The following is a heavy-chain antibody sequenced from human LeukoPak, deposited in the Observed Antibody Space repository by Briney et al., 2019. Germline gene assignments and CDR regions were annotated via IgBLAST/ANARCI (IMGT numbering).Heavy chain of an antibody. CDR3: ASSYDFWSGPDV. CDR1: GFTFSSYA. D-gene: IGHD3-3*01. Sequence: GGSLRLSSAASGFTFSSYAMHWVRQAPGKGLEYVSAISSNGGSTYYANSVKGRFTISRDNSKNTLYLQMGSLRAEDMAVYYCASSYDFWSGPDVWGKGTTVTVSS. J-gene: IGHJ6*04. CDR2: ISSNGGST. V-gene: IGHV3-64*01.